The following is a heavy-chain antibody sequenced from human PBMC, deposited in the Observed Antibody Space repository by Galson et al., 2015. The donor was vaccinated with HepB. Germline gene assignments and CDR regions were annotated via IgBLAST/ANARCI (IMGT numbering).Heavy chain of an antibody. J-gene: IGHJ4*02. V-gene: IGHV3-15*01. CDR3: TTDRCSGGSCYYGVDFDY. CDR1: GFTFSNAW. Sequence: SLRLSCAASGFTFSNAWMGWVRQAPGKGLEWVGRIKSKTDGGTTDYAAPVKGRFTISRDDSKNTLYLQMSRLKTEDTAVYYCTTDRCSGGSCYYGVDFDYWGQGTLVTVSS. CDR2: IKSKTDGGTT. D-gene: IGHD2-15*01.